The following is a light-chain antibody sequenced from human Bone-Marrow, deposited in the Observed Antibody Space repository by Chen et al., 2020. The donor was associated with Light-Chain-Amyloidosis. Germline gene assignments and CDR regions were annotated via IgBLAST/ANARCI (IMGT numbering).Light chain of an antibody. V-gene: IGLV2-14*01. J-gene: IGLJ3*02. CDR1: SSDVGGYNF. Sequence: QSALTQPASLSGSPGQSTTISCTGTSSDVGGYNFVSWYQQHPGKAPKLMIYDVSNRPSGVSNRFSGSKSGNTASLTISGLQAEDEADYYCSSYTSSSTLVFGGGTKLTVL. CDR3: SSYTSSSTLV. CDR2: DVS.